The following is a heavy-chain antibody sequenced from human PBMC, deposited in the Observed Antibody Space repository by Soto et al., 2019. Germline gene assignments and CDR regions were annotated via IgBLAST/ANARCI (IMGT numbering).Heavy chain of an antibody. Sequence: QVQLQESGPGLVKPSETLSLTCTVSGGSISSYYWSWIRQPAGKGLEWIGRIYTSGSTNYNPSLKSRVTMSVDTSKNQFSLKLSSVTAADTAVYYCARDLTYYDSSWGYIDYWGQGTLVTVSS. D-gene: IGHD3-22*01. CDR2: IYTSGST. CDR3: ARDLTYYDSSWGYIDY. CDR1: GGSISSYY. V-gene: IGHV4-4*07. J-gene: IGHJ4*02.